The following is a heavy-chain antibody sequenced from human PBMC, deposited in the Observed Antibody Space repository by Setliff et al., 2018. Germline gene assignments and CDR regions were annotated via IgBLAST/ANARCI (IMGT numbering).Heavy chain of an antibody. CDR2: INPNSGVT. D-gene: IGHD3-10*01. Sequence: PVASVKVSCKASGYTFTGYYMHWIRQAPGQGLEWVGWINPNSGVTNYAQKFQGRVTMTRDTSISTAYMELSSLRSDDTAVYYCARVATLIRGVTVNWFDPWSLRLSWSPSPQ. CDR3: ARVATLIRGVTVNWFDP. V-gene: IGHV1-2*02. CDR1: GYTFTGYY. J-gene: IGHJ5*02.